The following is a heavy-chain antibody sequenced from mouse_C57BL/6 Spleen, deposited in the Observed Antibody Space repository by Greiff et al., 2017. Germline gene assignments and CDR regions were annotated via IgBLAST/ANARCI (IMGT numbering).Heavy chain of an antibody. Sequence: QVQLQQPGAELVKPGASVKMSCKASGYTFTSYWITWVKQRPGQGLEWIGDIYPGSGSTNYNEKFKSKATLTVDTSSSTAYMQLSSLTSDDSAVYYCARAVSTSGYFDYWGQGTTLTVSS. J-gene: IGHJ2*01. V-gene: IGHV1-55*01. CDR2: IYPGSGST. CDR3: ARAVSTSGYFDY. D-gene: IGHD6-2*01. CDR1: GYTFTSYW.